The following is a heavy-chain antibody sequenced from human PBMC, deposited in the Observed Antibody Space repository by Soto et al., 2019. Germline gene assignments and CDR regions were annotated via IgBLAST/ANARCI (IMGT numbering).Heavy chain of an antibody. J-gene: IGHJ6*02. CDR3: AREGRQSPPWMQLFPYYYYYGMDV. CDR2: IIPIFGAA. D-gene: IGHD5-18*01. CDR1: GGTFSSYA. Sequence: QVQLVQSGAEVNKPGSSVKVSCKASGGTFSSYAISWLRQAPGQGLEWMGGIIPIFGAANYAQKFQGRVMLTADESTRCAYMELSSMRHEDAAVYYCAREGRQSPPWMQLFPYYYYYGMDVWGQGTTVTVSS. V-gene: IGHV1-69*01.